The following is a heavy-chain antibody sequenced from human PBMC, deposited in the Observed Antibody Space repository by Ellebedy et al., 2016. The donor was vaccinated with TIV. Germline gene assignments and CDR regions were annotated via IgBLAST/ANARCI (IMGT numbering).Heavy chain of an antibody. Sequence: ASVKVSCXASGYTFTSYDINWVRQATGQGLEWMGWMNPNSGNTGYAQKFQGRVTMTRDTSISTAYMELSRLRSDDTAVYYCASESIAAHKETYPNNDYWGQGTLVTVSS. CDR1: GYTFTSYD. CDR2: MNPNSGNT. CDR3: ASESIAAHKETYPNNDY. D-gene: IGHD6-6*01. J-gene: IGHJ4*02. V-gene: IGHV1-8*01.